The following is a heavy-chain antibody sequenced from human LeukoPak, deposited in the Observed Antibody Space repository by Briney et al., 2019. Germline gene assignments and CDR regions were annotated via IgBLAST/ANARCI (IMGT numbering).Heavy chain of an antibody. Sequence: ASVRVSCTTSGYSFTDYYIHWVRQAPGQGLEWMGWINTKSGRTSSARKFQGRVTMTRDPSITTVYMDMAWLTSDDTAIYFCARADFIDAGPYLIGPWGQGTLVTVSS. J-gene: IGHJ5*02. CDR3: ARADFIDAGPYLIGP. CDR2: INTKSGRT. D-gene: IGHD3-3*01. CDR1: GYSFTDYY. V-gene: IGHV1-2*02.